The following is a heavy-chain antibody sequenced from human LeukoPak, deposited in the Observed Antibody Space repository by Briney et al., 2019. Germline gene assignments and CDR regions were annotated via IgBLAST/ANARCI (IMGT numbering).Heavy chain of an antibody. CDR3: ARGRYCSSTTCRGAFDI. V-gene: IGHV3-72*01. D-gene: IGHD2-2*01. J-gene: IGHJ3*02. Sequence: GGSLRLSCAASGFTVSSNYMSWVRQAPGKGLEWVGRTRNKANSYTTEYAASVKDRFTISRDDSEKSLYLQMNSLKTEDTAVYYCARGRYCSSTTCRGAFDIWGQGTMVTVSS. CDR2: TRNKANSYTT. CDR1: GFTVSSNY.